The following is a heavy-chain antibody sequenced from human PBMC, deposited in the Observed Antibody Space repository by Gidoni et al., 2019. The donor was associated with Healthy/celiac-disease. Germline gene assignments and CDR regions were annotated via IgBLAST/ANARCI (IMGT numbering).Heavy chain of an antibody. CDR3: ARVEVVIAPNYYYGMDV. V-gene: IGHV1-69*01. J-gene: IGHJ6*02. D-gene: IGHD2-21*01. CDR2: IIPIFGTA. Sequence: QVQLVPSGAEVMKLWSSVKVSCKAAGGTFSSYASSWVRQAPGQGLEWMGGIIPIFGTANDAQKFQGRVTITADESTSTAYMELSSLRSEDTAVYYCARVEVVIAPNYYYGMDVWGQGTTVTVSS. CDR1: GGTFSSYA.